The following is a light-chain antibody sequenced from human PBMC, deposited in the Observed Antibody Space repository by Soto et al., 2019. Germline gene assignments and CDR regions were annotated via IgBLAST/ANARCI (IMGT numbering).Light chain of an antibody. CDR3: QQSFSPPYT. CDR1: QSLSSR. V-gene: IGKV1-39*01. Sequence: DIQMTQSPSSLSASVGDRVTITCRASQSLSSRLTWYQQKPGEAPKLLIYETSNLQSGVPSRISGSGSDTDFTLTINSLQSEDFATYYCQQSFSPPYTFGQGTKLEIK. J-gene: IGKJ2*01. CDR2: ETS.